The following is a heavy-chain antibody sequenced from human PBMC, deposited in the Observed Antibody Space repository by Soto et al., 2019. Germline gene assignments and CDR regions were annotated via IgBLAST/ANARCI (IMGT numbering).Heavy chain of an antibody. J-gene: IGHJ4*02. D-gene: IGHD1-26*01. V-gene: IGHV3-30*18. CDR3: AKDRVESWLWESDY. CDR2: ISYDGSHK. CDR1: GFSVSNNG. Sequence: QVQLVESGGGVVQPGRSLRLSCAASGFSVSNNGMHWVRQAPGKGLEWVAIISYDGSHKYYADSVKCRFTISRYNAKNTLYLQINRLRVEDTAVYYCAKDRVESWLWESDYWGQGTLGNVSS.